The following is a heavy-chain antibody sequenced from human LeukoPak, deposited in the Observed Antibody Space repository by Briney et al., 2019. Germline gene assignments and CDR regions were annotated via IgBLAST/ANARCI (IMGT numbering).Heavy chain of an antibody. J-gene: IGHJ6*03. CDR1: GGSFSGYY. CDR2: IYHRGST. V-gene: IGHV4-34*01. Sequence: SETLSLTCAVYGGSFSGYYWRWFRQPPGEGLEWIGEIYHRGSTSYNPSLKSRVTISVDTSKNQFSLKLNSVTAADTAMYYCARDLPTPYYYYYIDVWGKGTTVTVSS. CDR3: ARDLPTPYYYYYIDV.